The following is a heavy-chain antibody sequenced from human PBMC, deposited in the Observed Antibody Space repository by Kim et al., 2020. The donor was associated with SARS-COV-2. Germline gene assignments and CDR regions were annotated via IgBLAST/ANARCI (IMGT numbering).Heavy chain of an antibody. CDR2: IYYSGST. D-gene: IGHD2-15*01. CDR1: GGSISSSSYY. Sequence: SETLSLTCTVSGGSISSSSYYWGWIRQPPGKGLEWIGSIYYSGSTYYNPSLKSRVTISVDTSKNQFSLKLSSVTAADTAVYYCARRVAVVDVDAFDIWGQGTMVTVSS. CDR3: ARRVAVVDVDAFDI. J-gene: IGHJ3*02. V-gene: IGHV4-39*01.